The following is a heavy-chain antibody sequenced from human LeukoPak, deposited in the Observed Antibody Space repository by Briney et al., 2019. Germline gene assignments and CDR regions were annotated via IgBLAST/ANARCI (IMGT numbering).Heavy chain of an antibody. D-gene: IGHD5-12*01. Sequence: QPGGSLRLSCAASGFTFSSYEMNWVRQAPGKGLEWVSYISSIGSAIYYADSVKGRFTTSRDNAKNSLYLQMNSLRAEDTAVYYCARGISGYDFYYFYYMDVWGKGTTVTVSS. CDR2: ISSIGSAI. V-gene: IGHV3-48*03. J-gene: IGHJ6*03. CDR1: GFTFSSYE. CDR3: ARGISGYDFYYFYYMDV.